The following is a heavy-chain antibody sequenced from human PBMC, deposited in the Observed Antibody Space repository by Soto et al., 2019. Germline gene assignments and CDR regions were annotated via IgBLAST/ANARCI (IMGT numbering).Heavy chain of an antibody. D-gene: IGHD2-2*01. CDR3: ARVDCSSTSCYPPYYFDY. CDR2: IYYSGST. V-gene: IGHV4-31*03. J-gene: IGHJ4*02. CDR1: GGSISSGGYY. Sequence: PSETLSLTCTVSGGSISSGGYYWSWIRQHPGKGLEWIGYIYYSGSTYYNPSLKSRVTISVDTSKNQFSLKLSSVTAADTAVYYCARVDCSSTSCYPPYYFDYWGQGTLVTVPQ.